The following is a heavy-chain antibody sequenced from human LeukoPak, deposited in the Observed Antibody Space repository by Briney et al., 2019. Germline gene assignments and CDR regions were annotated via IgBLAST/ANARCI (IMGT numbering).Heavy chain of an antibody. Sequence: GGSLRLSCAASGFTFSNYWMSWVRQAPGKGLEWVANIKQDGSEKYYVDSVKGRFTISRDNAKNSLFLQMNSLRAEDTAVYYCAKGRATSYSYGMSVWGQGTTVTVSS. CDR1: GFTFSNYW. V-gene: IGHV3-7*03. CDR2: IKQDGSEK. J-gene: IGHJ6*02. CDR3: AKGRATSYSYGMSV. D-gene: IGHD1-1*01.